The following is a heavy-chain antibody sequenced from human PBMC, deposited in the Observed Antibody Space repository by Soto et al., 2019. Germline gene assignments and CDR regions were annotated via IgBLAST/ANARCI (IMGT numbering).Heavy chain of an antibody. J-gene: IGHJ4*02. V-gene: IGHV3-23*01. CDR3: VKGGGDY. CDR1: GFTFSSYT. D-gene: IGHD3-10*01. CDR2: ISSSGGST. Sequence: EVQLLESVGGLVQPGGSLRLSCAASGFTFSSYTMSWVRQGPGKGLEWVSGISSSGGSTVYADSVKGRFTISRDNFKISLYLQMNSLRAEDTAVYYCVKGGGDYWGTGTPVTVSS.